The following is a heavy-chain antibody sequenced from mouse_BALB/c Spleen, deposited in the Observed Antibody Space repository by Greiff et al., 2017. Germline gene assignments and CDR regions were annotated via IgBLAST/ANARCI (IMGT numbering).Heavy chain of an antibody. D-gene: IGHD4-1*01. CDR1: GFTFSSFG. CDR3: ARWGTGNGYFDY. V-gene: IGHV5-17*02. Sequence: EVKLVESGGGLVQPGGSRKLSCAASGFTFSSFGMHWVRQAPEKGLEWVAYISSGSSTIYYADTVKGRFTISRDNPKNTLFLQMTSLRSEDTAMYYCARWGTGNGYFDYWGQGTTLTVSS. J-gene: IGHJ2*01. CDR2: ISSGSSTI.